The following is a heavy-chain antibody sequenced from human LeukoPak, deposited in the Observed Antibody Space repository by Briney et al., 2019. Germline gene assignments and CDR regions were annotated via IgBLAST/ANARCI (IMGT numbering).Heavy chain of an antibody. CDR2: ISSSGSTI. V-gene: IGHV3-11*01. J-gene: IGHJ4*02. CDR1: GFTFSDYY. Sequence: GGSLRLSCAASGFTFSDYYMSWIRQAPGKGLEWVSYISSSGSTIYYADSVKGRFTISRDNAKNSLFLQMNNLRAEDTAVYYCARSRNPGIAAAGFFDYWGQGTLVTVSS. D-gene: IGHD6-13*01. CDR3: ARSRNPGIAAAGFFDY.